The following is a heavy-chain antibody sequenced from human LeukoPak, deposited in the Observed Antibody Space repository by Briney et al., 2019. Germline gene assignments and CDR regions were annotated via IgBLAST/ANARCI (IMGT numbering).Heavy chain of an antibody. CDR2: IYFSGST. D-gene: IGHD6-19*01. Sequence: SETLSLTCTVFGGSISSSSHCWGWIRQPPGEGLEWIGSIYFSGSTYYGPSLKSRVTISVDPSTNQFSLKLSSVTAADTAVYYCARHQWLGPFDYWGQGTLVTVSS. CDR1: GGSISSSSHC. J-gene: IGHJ4*02. V-gene: IGHV4-39*01. CDR3: ARHQWLGPFDY.